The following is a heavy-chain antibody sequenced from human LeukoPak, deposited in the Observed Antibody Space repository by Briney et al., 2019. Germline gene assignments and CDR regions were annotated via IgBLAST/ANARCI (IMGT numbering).Heavy chain of an antibody. J-gene: IGHJ5*02. CDR1: GFTFSSYW. CDR2: IKQDGSEK. D-gene: IGHD2-2*02. Sequence: GGSLRLSCAASGFTFSSYWMSWVRQAPGKGLEWVANIKQDGSEKYYVDSVKGRFTISRDNAKNPLYLQMNSLRAEDTAVYYCAKVAGYCSSTSCYMWFDPWGQGTLVTVSS. V-gene: IGHV3-7*01. CDR3: AKVAGYCSSTSCYMWFDP.